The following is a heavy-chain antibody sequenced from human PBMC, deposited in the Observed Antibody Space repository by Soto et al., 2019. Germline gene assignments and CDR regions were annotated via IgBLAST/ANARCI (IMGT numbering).Heavy chain of an antibody. V-gene: IGHV4-39*01. Sequence: SETLSLTCTVSGDSIISSDFYWGWVRQPPGKGLEWIGSIFYLGSSYYNPSLKSRVTMSVDTSKNQFSLGLRSVTAADTALYFCARHFLALRKNNWFDPWGQGIMVTVSS. D-gene: IGHD3-3*02. J-gene: IGHJ5*02. CDR2: IFYLGSS. CDR3: ARHFLALRKNNWFDP. CDR1: GDSIISSDFY.